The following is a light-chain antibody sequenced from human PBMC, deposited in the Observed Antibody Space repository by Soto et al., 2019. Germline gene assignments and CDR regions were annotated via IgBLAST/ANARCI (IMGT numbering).Light chain of an antibody. V-gene: IGKV3-15*01. CDR1: QSVSNN. CDR2: GAS. CDR3: QQYNNWPPIT. Sequence: ERVFTQSPDTLSVSQGERATLYCRASQSVSNNLAWYQQKPGQAPRLLIYGASTRATGIPARFSGSGSGTEFTLTISSLQSEDFAVYYCQQYNNWPPITFGQGTRLEI. J-gene: IGKJ5*01.